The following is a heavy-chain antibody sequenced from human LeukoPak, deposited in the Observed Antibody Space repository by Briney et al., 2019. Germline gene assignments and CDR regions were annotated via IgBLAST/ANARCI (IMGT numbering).Heavy chain of an antibody. CDR3: ARESSGGLESYFDY. CDR1: GGTFSIYA. CDR2: IIPIFGTA. J-gene: IGHJ4*02. Sequence: GASVTVSCTASGGTFSIYAISWVRQAPGQGLEWMGGIIPIFGTANYAQKFQGRVTITTDESTSTAYMELSSLRSEDTAVYYCARESSGGLESYFDYWGQGTLVTVSS. V-gene: IGHV1-69*05. D-gene: IGHD1-1*01.